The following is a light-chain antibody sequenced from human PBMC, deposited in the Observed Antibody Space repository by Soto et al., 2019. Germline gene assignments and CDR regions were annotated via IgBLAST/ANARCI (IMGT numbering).Light chain of an antibody. CDR3: QQLNSYLTWT. CDR1: QGISSY. Sequence: DIQLTQSPSFLSASVGDRVTITCRASQGISSYLAWYQQKPGKAPKLLIYAASTLQSGVPSRFSGSGSETEFTLTISSLQPEDFATYYCQQLNSYLTWTFGQGTKVEIK. J-gene: IGKJ1*01. CDR2: AAS. V-gene: IGKV1-9*01.